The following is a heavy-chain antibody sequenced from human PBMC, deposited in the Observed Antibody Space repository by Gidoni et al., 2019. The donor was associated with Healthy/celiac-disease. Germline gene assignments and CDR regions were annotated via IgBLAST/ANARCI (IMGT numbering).Heavy chain of an antibody. Sequence: QITVKESGATLVKPTQTPTQTSTFSGFSLSTSGVGVGWIRQPPGKALEWPALIYWDDDKRDSPSLKSRLTITKDTSKNQVVLTMTNMDPVDTATYYCAHSRIRLALDYWGQGTLVTVSS. V-gene: IGHV2-5*02. J-gene: IGHJ4*02. CDR2: IYWDDDK. CDR3: AHSRIRLALDY. D-gene: IGHD6-19*01. CDR1: GFSLSTSGVG.